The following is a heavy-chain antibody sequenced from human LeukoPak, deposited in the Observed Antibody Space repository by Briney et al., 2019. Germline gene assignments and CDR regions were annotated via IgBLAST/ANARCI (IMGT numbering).Heavy chain of an antibody. CDR3: AARITMIVID. CDR2: ISGSGGST. V-gene: IGHV3-23*01. D-gene: IGHD3-22*01. CDR1: GFTFSSYA. Sequence: GGSLRLSCAASGFTFSSYAMRSVRQAPGKGLEWVSAISGSGGSTYYADSVKGRFTISRDNSKNTLYLQMNSLRAEDTAVYYCAARITMIVIDWGQGTLVTVSS. J-gene: IGHJ4*02.